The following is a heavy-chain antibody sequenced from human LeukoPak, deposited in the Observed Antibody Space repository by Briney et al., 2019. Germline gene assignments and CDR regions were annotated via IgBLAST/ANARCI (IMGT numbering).Heavy chain of an antibody. CDR2: IGNTET. CDR3: AKDWIQFNRVFDCFDS. Sequence: PGGSLRLSCATSGFTFNTNAMSWVRQAPGKGLEWVSTIGNTETFYADSVTGRFTISRDNSKNTVYLHMNSLRVEDTAVYYCAKDWIQFNRVFDCFDSWGQGTLVTVFS. CDR1: GFTFNTNA. D-gene: IGHD2-21*01. V-gene: IGHV3-23*01. J-gene: IGHJ4*02.